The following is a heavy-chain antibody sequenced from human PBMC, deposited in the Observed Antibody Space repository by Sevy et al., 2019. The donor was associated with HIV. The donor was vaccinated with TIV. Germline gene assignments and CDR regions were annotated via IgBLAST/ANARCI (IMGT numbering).Heavy chain of an antibody. J-gene: IGHJ4*02. V-gene: IGHV3-72*01. CDR1: GFTFSDHY. D-gene: IGHD6-13*01. CDR2: IRNKADVYTT. CDR3: ATHAGIAAAGRVFDY. Sequence: GGSLRLSCAASGFTFSDHYMEWVRQAPGKGLEWVDRIRNKADVYTTEDAASVKGRFTISRDDSKNSLFLLMNSLKTEDTAVYYCATHAGIAAAGRVFDYWGQGTLVTVSS.